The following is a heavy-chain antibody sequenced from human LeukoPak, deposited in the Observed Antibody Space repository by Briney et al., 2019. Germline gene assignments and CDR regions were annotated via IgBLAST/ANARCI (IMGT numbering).Heavy chain of an antibody. D-gene: IGHD3-10*01. CDR3: EGSGNYNAAFDI. J-gene: IGHJ3*02. CDR2: IDYSGNT. CDR1: GFTFSSYG. Sequence: GSLRLSCAASGFTFSSYGMHWVRQSPGKGLEWIGSIDYSGNTDYNPFLKSRVSLSVDTSKKQFSLKLNSVTAADTAVYYCEGSGNYNAAFDIWGQGTMVTVSS. V-gene: IGHV4-39*07.